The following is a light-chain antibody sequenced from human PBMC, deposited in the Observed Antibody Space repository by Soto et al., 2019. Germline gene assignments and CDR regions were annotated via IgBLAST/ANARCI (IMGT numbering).Light chain of an antibody. Sequence: DIQMTQSPSTLSASVGDRVIITCRASQSISNHLNWYQQKPGKAPKLLIFAASTLQSGVPSRFSGSGSGTEFAPAISSLQPEDFATYYCQQLITYPQTFGQGTKVDIK. J-gene: IGKJ1*01. CDR3: QQLITYPQT. CDR2: AAS. CDR1: QSISNH. V-gene: IGKV1-17*01.